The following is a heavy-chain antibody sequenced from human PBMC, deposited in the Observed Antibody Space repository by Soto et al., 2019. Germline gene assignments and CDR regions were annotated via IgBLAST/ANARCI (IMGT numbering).Heavy chain of an antibody. CDR3: ARDGDCISTSCYVFDN. D-gene: IGHD2-2*01. CDR2: ISGHNGNT. V-gene: IGHV1-18*01. CDR1: GYTFSTHG. Sequence: QVQLVQSGGEVKKPGASVKVSCKASGYTFSTHGISWVRQAPGQGLEWMGWISGHNGNTNYAQRLQGRITITTDTSTSTAYVELRGLRSDDTAVYYCARDGDCISTSCYVFDNWGQGTLVTVSS. J-gene: IGHJ4*02.